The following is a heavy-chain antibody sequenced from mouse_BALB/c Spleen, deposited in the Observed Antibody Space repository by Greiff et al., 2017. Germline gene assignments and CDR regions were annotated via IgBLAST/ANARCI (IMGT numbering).Heavy chain of an antibody. V-gene: IGHV6-6*02. CDR1: GFTFSSYW. CDR3: TRAGGYDYAMDY. J-gene: IGHJ4*01. Sequence: EVKVEESGGGLVQPGGSMKLSCVASGFTFSSYWMSWVRQSPEKGLEWVAEIRLKSDNYATHYAESVKGKFTISRDDSKSRLYLQMNSLRAEDTGIYYCTRAGGYDYAMDYWGQGTSVTVSS. D-gene: IGHD2-2*01. CDR2: IRLKSDNYAT.